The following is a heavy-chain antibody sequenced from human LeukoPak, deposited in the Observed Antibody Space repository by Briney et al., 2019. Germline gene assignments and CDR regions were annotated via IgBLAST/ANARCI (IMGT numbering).Heavy chain of an antibody. CDR1: GFTFSSYA. CDR3: ARGGYSGYDSVLAPRLYGDYVDWSAFDI. J-gene: IGHJ3*02. CDR2: ISYDGSNK. V-gene: IGHV3-30-3*01. D-gene: IGHD5-12*01. Sequence: GRSLRLSCAASGFTFSSYAMHWVRQAPGKGLEWVAVISYDGSNKYYADSVKGRFTISRDNSKNTLYLQMNSLRAEDTAVYYCARGGYSGYDSVLAPRLYGDYVDWSAFDIWGQGTMVTVSS.